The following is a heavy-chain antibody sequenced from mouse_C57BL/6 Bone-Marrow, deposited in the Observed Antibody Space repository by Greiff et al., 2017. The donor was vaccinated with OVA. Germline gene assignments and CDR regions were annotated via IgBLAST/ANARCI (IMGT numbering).Heavy chain of an antibody. CDR2: IRNKPNGSTT. CDR3: ARYKGRVAVDYFAY. V-gene: IGHV7-3*01. CDR1: GFTFTNYY. J-gene: IGHJ2*01. Sequence: EVKLVESGGGLVQPGDSLSLSCAASGFTFTNYYMSWVRQPPGKALEWLAFIRNKPNGSTTEYSASVKGRFTISRDTSQSILYLQMNALRAEDRATYYGARYKGRVAVDYFAYWGQGTALTVSA. D-gene: IGHD1-1*01.